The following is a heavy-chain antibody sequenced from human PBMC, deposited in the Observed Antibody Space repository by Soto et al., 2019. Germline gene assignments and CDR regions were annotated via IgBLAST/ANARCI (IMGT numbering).Heavy chain of an antibody. D-gene: IGHD3-10*01. CDR3: ARGVTMVRGVIHTPYFDY. V-gene: IGHV4-31*03. CDR1: GGSISSGGYY. Sequence: QVQLQESGPGLVKPSQTLSLTCTVSGGSISSGGYYWSWIRQHPGKGLEWIGYIYYSGSTYYNPSLKSRVTISVDTSKNQFSLKLSSVTXXXXXXYYCARGVTMVRGVIHTPYFDYWGQGTLVTVSS. J-gene: IGHJ4*02. CDR2: IYYSGST.